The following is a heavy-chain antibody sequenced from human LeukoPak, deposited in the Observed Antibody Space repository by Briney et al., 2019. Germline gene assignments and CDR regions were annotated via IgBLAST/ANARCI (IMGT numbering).Heavy chain of an antibody. Sequence: ASVKVSCKASGYTFTSYYMHWVRQAPGQGLEWMGTINPSGGSTSYAQKFQGRVTMTRDMSTSTVYMELSSLRSDDTAVYYCAREHSGYENYFDYWGQGTLVTVSS. CDR1: GYTFTSYY. V-gene: IGHV1-46*01. J-gene: IGHJ4*02. CDR3: AREHSGYENYFDY. D-gene: IGHD5-12*01. CDR2: INPSGGST.